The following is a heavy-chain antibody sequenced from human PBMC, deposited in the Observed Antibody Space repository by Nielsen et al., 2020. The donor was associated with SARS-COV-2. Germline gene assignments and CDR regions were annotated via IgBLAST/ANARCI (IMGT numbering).Heavy chain of an antibody. V-gene: IGHV4-39*02. D-gene: IGHD3-3*01. Sequence: SETLSLTCTVSGGSISSSSYYWGWIRQPPGKGLEWIGSIYYSGSTYYNPSLKSRVTISVDTSKNQFSLKLSSVTAADTAVYYCARDGRSGYYNWFDPWGQGTLVTVSS. J-gene: IGHJ5*02. CDR3: ARDGRSGYYNWFDP. CDR1: GGSISSSSYY. CDR2: IYYSGST.